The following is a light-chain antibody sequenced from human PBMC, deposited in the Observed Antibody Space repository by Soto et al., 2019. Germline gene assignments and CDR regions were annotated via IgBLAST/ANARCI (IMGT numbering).Light chain of an antibody. CDR3: LHHSKWPLT. Sequence: PGERATLSCRASQSVLRDLDWYQQKPGQAPRLVIFDTSTRATGTPVRFSGSGSGTDFTLTISSLEPEDFAVYYCLHHSKWPLTFGPGNRVEI. J-gene: IGKJ3*01. V-gene: IGKV3-11*01. CDR1: QSVLRD. CDR2: DTS.